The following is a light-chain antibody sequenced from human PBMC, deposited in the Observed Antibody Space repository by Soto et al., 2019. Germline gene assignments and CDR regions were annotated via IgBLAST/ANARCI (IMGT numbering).Light chain of an antibody. CDR1: NIGSKS. Sequence: SYELTQPPSVSVAPGRTARITCGGNNIGSKSVHWYQQKTGQAPVLVIYYDSDRPSGIPERFSGSNSGNTATLTISRVEAGDEADYCCQVWDSSTDHVLFGGGTQLTVL. CDR2: YDS. J-gene: IGLJ2*01. V-gene: IGLV3-21*04. CDR3: QVWDSSTDHVL.